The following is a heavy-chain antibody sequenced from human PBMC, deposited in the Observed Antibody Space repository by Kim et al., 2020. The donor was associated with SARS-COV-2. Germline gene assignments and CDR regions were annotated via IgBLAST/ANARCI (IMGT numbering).Heavy chain of an antibody. D-gene: IGHD3-3*01. CDR1: GGSISSGGYY. Sequence: SETLSLTCTVSGGSISSGGYYWSWIRQHPGKGLEWIGYIYYSGSTYYNPSLKSRVTISVDTSKNQFSLKLSSVTAADTAVYYCARVGSTDDFWSGYYTSWFDPWGQGTLVTVSS. CDR3: ARVGSTDDFWSGYYTSWFDP. J-gene: IGHJ5*02. CDR2: IYYSGST. V-gene: IGHV4-31*03.